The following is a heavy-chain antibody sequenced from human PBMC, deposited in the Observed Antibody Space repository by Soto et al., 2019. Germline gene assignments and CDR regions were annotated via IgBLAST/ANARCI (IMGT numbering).Heavy chain of an antibody. V-gene: IGHV2-5*02. CDR1: GFSLSTRDVG. CDR2: LYWDDDN. D-gene: IGHD6-19*01. Sequence: QITLKESGPTLVKPTQTLTLTCTFSGFSLSTRDVGVGWIRQPPGKALEWLALLYWDDDNRYSPSLRRRLTLTKDTSKNQLVLTMTNMDPVDTATYYCAHGSGWLFDYWGPGTLVTVSS. J-gene: IGHJ4*02. CDR3: AHGSGWLFDY.